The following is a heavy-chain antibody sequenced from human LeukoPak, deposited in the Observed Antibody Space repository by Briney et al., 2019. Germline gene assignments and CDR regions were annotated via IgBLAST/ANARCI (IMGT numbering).Heavy chain of an antibody. V-gene: IGHV4-39*07. Sequence: PSETLSLTCTVSGGSISSSSYYWGWIRQPPGKGLEWIGSIYYSGSTYYNPSLKSRVTISVDTSKNQFSLKLSSVTAADTAVYYCVYGSGSYPDYWGQGTLVTVSS. D-gene: IGHD3-10*01. J-gene: IGHJ4*02. CDR3: VYGSGSYPDY. CDR1: GGSISSSSYY. CDR2: IYYSGST.